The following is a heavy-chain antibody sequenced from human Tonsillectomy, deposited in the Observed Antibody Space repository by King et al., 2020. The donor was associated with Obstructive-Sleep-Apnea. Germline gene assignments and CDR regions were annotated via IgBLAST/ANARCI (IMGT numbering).Heavy chain of an antibody. CDR1: GFTFSSYS. CDR2: ISSSSSYI. J-gene: IGHJ3*02. V-gene: IGHV3-21*01. Sequence: VQLVESGGGLVKPGGSLRLSCAASGFTFSSYSMNWVRQAPGKGLEWVSSISSSSSYIYYADSVKGRFTISRDNAKNSLYLQMNSLRAEDTAVYYCARDYGSVVWERGSKSIAVYIRAFDIWGQGTMVTVSS. CDR3: ARDYGSVVWERGSKSIAVYIRAFDI. D-gene: IGHD6-19*01.